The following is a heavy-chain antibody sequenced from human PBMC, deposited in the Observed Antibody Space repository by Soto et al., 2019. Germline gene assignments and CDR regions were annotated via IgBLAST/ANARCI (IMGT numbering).Heavy chain of an antibody. Sequence: SQILSLTCVISGDIVSSNSAAWNWIRQSPSRGLEWLGRTYYRSKWYSNYAVSVKSRITINPDTSKKQFSLQLKSVTPEDTAVYYCARIHSSSSSDTDVWGQGTTVTDSS. J-gene: IGHJ6*02. D-gene: IGHD6-6*01. V-gene: IGHV6-1*01. CDR2: TYYRSKWYS. CDR3: ARIHSSSSSDTDV. CDR1: GDIVSSNSAA.